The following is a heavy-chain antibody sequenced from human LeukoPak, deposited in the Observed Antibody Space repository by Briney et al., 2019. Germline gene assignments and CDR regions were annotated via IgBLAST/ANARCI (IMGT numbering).Heavy chain of an antibody. CDR2: ISAYNGNT. J-gene: IGHJ4*02. CDR3: ARSPSSWYYFDY. D-gene: IGHD6-13*01. Sequence: ASVKVSCKASGYTFTGYYMHWVRQAPGQGLEWMGWISAYNGNTNYAQKLQGRVTMTTDTSTSTAYMELRSLRSDDTAVYYCARSPSSWYYFDYWGQGTLVTVSS. V-gene: IGHV1-18*04. CDR1: GYTFTGYY.